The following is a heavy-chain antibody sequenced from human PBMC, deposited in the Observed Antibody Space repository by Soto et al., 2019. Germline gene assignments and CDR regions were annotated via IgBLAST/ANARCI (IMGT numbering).Heavy chain of an antibody. CDR3: PADPGPWDRAFDI. CDR1: GFTFSSYA. V-gene: IGHV3-23*01. J-gene: IGHJ3*02. D-gene: IGHD1-26*01. Sequence: GGSLRLSCAASGFTFSSYAMSWVRQAPGKGLEWVAAISVGGGNTYYADSVKGRLTISRDNSKNTLYLQMNSLRAEDTAVYYCPADPGPWDRAFDIWGQGTMVTVSS. CDR2: ISVGGGNT.